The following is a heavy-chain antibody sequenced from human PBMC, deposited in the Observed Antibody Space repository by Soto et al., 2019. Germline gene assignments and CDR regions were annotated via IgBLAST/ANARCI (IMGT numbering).Heavy chain of an antibody. CDR2: INPNSGGT. Sequence: SVEVSRKASGYTLNRYYIHWVRQAPGQGLEWMGWINPNSGGTNYAQKFQGWVTMTRDTSISTAYMELSRLRSDDTAVYYCARGSVDNWFDPWGQGTLVTVSS. CDR3: ARGSVDNWFDP. V-gene: IGHV1-2*04. CDR1: GYTLNRYY. J-gene: IGHJ5*02.